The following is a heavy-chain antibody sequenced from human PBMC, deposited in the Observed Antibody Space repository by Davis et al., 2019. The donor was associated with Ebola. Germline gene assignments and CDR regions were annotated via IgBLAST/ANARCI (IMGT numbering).Heavy chain of an antibody. CDR2: ISGTGFYI. CDR1: GFTFGDYA. V-gene: IGHV3-21*01. Sequence: GESLKISCTGSGFTFGDYAMSWVRQAPGKGLEWVSSISGTGFYIYYADSVKGRFTISRDNSKNSLYLQMNSLRAEDTAVYYCAGGKDSTGWYGDDAFDFWGQGTMVTVSS. J-gene: IGHJ3*01. D-gene: IGHD6-19*01. CDR3: AGGKDSTGWYGDDAFDF.